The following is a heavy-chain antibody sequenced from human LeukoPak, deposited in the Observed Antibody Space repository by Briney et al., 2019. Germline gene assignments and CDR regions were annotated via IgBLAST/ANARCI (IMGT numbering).Heavy chain of an antibody. Sequence: PGGSLRLSCAASGFTFSSYGMHWVRQAPGKGLEWVAVISYDGSNKYYADSVKGRFTISRDNSKNTLYLQMNSLRAEDTAVHYCAKDSMTTGPFDYWGQGTLVTVSS. CDR3: AKDSMTTGPFDY. J-gene: IGHJ4*02. V-gene: IGHV3-30*18. CDR1: GFTFSSYG. CDR2: ISYDGSNK. D-gene: IGHD4-11*01.